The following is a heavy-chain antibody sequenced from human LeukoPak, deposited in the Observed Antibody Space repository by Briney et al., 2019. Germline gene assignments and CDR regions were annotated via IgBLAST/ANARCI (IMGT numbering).Heavy chain of an antibody. J-gene: IGHJ3*02. CDR2: VDPEDGEP. CDR3: ATRGETAAFDI. D-gene: IGHD3-16*01. V-gene: IGHV1-69-2*01. CDR1: GYTFTDYY. Sequence: ASVTVSFKVSGYTFTDYYMHCVQPATGKGLEWLGLVDPEDGEPIYAEKFQGRVTITAHTSTDTAYMELSSLRSEDTAVYYCATRGETAAFDIWGQGTTVTVSS.